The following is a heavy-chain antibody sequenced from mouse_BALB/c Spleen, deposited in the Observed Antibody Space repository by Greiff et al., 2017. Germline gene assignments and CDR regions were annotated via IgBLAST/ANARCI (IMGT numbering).Heavy chain of an antibody. D-gene: IGHD1-1*01. CDR2: ISYSGST. CDR1: GDSITSGY. Sequence: VQLKESGPSLVKPSQTLSLTCSVTGDSITSGYWNWIRKFPGYKLEYMGYISYSGSTYYNPSLKSRISITRDTSKNQYYLQLNSVTTEDTATYYCARSGITTVVASRDYFDYWGQGTTLTVSS. CDR3: ARSGITTVVASRDYFDY. J-gene: IGHJ2*01. V-gene: IGHV3-8*02.